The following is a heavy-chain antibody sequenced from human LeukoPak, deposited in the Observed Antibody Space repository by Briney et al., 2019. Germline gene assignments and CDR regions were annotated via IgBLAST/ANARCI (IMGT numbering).Heavy chain of an antibody. CDR2: IYYSGST. V-gene: IGHV4-61*01. J-gene: IGHJ6*02. CDR3: ARDIDDDSSGVYGMDV. Sequence: PSETLSLTCTVSGGSVSSGSYYWSWIRQPPGKGLEWIGYIYYSGSTNYNPSLKSRVTISVDTSKNQFSLKLSSVTAADTAVYYCARDIDDDSSGVYGMDVWGQGTTVTVSS. CDR1: GGSVSSGSYY. D-gene: IGHD3-22*01.